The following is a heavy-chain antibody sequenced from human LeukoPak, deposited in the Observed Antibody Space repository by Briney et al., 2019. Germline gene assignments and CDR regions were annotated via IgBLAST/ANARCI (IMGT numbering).Heavy chain of an antibody. D-gene: IGHD6-13*01. Sequence: SETLSLTCTVSGYSIRRGYYWGWIRQPPGKGLEWIGSIYHSGSTYYNPSLKSRVTISVDTSKNQFSLKLSSVTAADTAVYYCATKQQQLDYWGQGTLVTVSS. J-gene: IGHJ4*02. CDR3: ATKQQQLDY. CDR1: GYSIRRGYY. CDR2: IYHSGST. V-gene: IGHV4-38-2*02.